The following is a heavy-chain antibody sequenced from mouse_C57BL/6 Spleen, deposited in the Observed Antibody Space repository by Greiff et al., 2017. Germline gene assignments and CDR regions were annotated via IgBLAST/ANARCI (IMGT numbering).Heavy chain of an antibody. CDR2: INPNNGGT. V-gene: IGHV1-22*01. CDR3: ARYRGGDDGD. D-gene: IGHD2-2*01. CDR1: GYTFTAYT. J-gene: IGHJ2*01. Sequence: EVKLMESGPELVKPGASVKMSCKASGYTFTAYTMPWVKQSHGKSLEWIGYINPNNGGTSYNQKFKGKATLTVNKSSSTAYMELRSLTAEDSAVYYCARYRGGDDGDWGQGTTLTVSS.